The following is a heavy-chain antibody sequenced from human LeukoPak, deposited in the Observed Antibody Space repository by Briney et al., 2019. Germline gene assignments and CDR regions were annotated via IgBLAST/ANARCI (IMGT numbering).Heavy chain of an antibody. CDR3: ARERGRRLWPGLVSY. J-gene: IGHJ4*02. D-gene: IGHD5-18*01. CDR1: GYSFTGHY. V-gene: IGHV1-2*02. Sequence: ASVKVSCKASGYSFTGHYMHWVRQAPGQGLEWMGWINPNSGGTNYAQKFQGRVTMTRDTSISTAYMELSRLRSDDTAVYYCARERGRRLWPGLVSYWGQGTLVTVSS. CDR2: INPNSGGT.